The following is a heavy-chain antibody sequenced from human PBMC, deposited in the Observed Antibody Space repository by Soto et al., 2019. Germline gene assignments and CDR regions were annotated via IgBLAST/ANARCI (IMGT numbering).Heavy chain of an antibody. CDR1: GGSISSYY. CDR2: IYYSGST. J-gene: IGHJ4*02. Sequence: SETLSLTCTVSGGSISSYYWSWIRQPPGKGLEWIGYIYYSGSTNYNPSLKSRVTISVDTSKKQFSLKLSSVTAADTAVYYCARSLDSYDSSGYSFDYCGQGTLVTVYS. V-gene: IGHV4-59*01. CDR3: ARSLDSYDSSGYSFDY. D-gene: IGHD3-22*01.